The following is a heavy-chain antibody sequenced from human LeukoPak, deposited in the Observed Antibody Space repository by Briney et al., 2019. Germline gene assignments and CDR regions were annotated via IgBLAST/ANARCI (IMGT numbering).Heavy chain of an antibody. CDR2: INPSGGST. Sequence: ASVKASCKASGYTFTSYYMHWVRQAPGQGLEWMGIINPSGGSTSYAQKFQGRVTTTRDTSTSTVYMELSSLRSEDTAVYYCATQYGSDAYYFDYWGQGTLVTVSS. V-gene: IGHV1-46*01. J-gene: IGHJ4*02. D-gene: IGHD3-10*01. CDR3: ATQYGSDAYYFDY. CDR1: GYTFTSYY.